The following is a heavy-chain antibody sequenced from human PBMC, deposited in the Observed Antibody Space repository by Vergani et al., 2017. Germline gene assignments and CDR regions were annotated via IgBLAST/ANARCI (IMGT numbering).Heavy chain of an antibody. CDR1: GGSISSYY. D-gene: IGHD2-2*01. J-gene: IGHJ3*02. Sequence: QVQLQESGPGLVKPSETLSLTCTVSGGSISSYYWSWIRQPPGKGLEWIGYIYYSGSTNYNPSLKSRVTISVDTSKNQFSLKLSSVTAAETAVYYCARGDIVVVPAAMGGAPDAFDIWGQGTMVTVSS. V-gene: IGHV4-59*01. CDR3: ARGDIVVVPAAMGGAPDAFDI. CDR2: IYYSGST.